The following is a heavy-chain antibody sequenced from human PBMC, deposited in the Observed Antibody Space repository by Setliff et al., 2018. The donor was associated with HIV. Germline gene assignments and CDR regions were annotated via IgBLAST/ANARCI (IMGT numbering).Heavy chain of an antibody. J-gene: IGHJ3*02. Sequence: GGSLRLSCAASGFTFSDYYMSWIRQAPGKGLEWVSYISSSSSSYTNYADSVKGRFTISRDNSKTTLYLQMNSLRVEDTAVYYCAKRGGATHPDAFDMWGQGTLVTVSS. D-gene: IGHD3-16*01. CDR3: AKRGGATHPDAFDM. CDR2: ISSSSSSYT. V-gene: IGHV3-11*03. CDR1: GFTFSDYY.